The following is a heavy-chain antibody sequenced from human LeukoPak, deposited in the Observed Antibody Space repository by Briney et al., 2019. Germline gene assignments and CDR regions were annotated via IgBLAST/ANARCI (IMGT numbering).Heavy chain of an antibody. J-gene: IGHJ3*02. CDR3: AGGSLLWGAFDI. CDR2: ISSSSGYI. V-gene: IGHV3-21*01. CDR1: GFTFSTYS. D-gene: IGHD2-2*01. Sequence: GGSLRLSCAAFGFTFSTYSMNWVRQAPGKGLEWVSSISSSSGYIYYADSVKGRFTISRDNAKNSLYLQMNSLRAEDTAVYYCAGGSLLWGAFDIWGQGTMVTASS.